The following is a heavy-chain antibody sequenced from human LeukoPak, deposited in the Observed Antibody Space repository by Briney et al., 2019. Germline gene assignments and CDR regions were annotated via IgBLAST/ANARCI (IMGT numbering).Heavy chain of an antibody. CDR1: GLTFSNSA. CDR2: LSGSGITT. V-gene: IGHV3-23*01. Sequence: GGSLRLSCAASGLTFSNSAMSWVRQAPGKGLEWVSTLSGSGITTYYADSVKGRFTISRDNSKNTLYLQMNSLRAEDTAVYYCAKGIYSSGWSYFDYWGHGTLVTVSS. J-gene: IGHJ4*01. CDR3: AKGIYSSGWSYFDY. D-gene: IGHD6-19*01.